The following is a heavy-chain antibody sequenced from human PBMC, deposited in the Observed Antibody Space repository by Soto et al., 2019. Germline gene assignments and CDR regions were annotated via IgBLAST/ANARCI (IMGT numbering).Heavy chain of an antibody. CDR1: GLTFSSYA. Sequence: EVQLLESGGGLVQPGGSLRLSCAASGLTFSSYAMSWVRQAPGKGLEWVSAISGSGGSTYYADSVKGRFTISRDNSKNTLYLQMNSLRAEDTAVYYCAKVRTVAGTGFDYWGQGTLVTVSS. CDR2: ISGSGGST. V-gene: IGHV3-23*01. CDR3: AKVRTVAGTGFDY. D-gene: IGHD6-19*01. J-gene: IGHJ4*02.